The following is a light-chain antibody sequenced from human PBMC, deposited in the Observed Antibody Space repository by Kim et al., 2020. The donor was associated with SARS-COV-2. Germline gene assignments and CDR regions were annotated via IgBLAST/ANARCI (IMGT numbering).Light chain of an antibody. CDR2: DAS. CDR3: QQSDNLPFT. J-gene: IGKJ3*01. CDR1: HDINNY. V-gene: IGKV1-33*01. Sequence: ASVGDRVTIPGRASHDINNYLNWYQLKPGKAPRLLIYDASILQTRLPSRFSGSGSGTHFTFTIDSLQPEDIATYYCQQSDNLPFTFGPGTKVDIK.